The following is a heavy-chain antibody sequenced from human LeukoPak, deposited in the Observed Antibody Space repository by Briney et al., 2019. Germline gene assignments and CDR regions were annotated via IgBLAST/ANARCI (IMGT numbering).Heavy chain of an antibody. Sequence: ASVKVSCKASGYTFTSYSISWVRQAPGQGLEWMGWISAYNGNTNYAQKLQGRVTMTTDTSTSTAYMELRSLRSGDTAVYYCARDSAEWELRFGYFDYWGQGTLVTVSS. CDR1: GYTFTSYS. D-gene: IGHD1-26*01. J-gene: IGHJ4*02. CDR2: ISAYNGNT. V-gene: IGHV1-18*01. CDR3: ARDSAEWELRFGYFDY.